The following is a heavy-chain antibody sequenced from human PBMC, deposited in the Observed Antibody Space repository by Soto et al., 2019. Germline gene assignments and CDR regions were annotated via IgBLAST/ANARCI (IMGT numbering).Heavy chain of an antibody. CDR2: IYYSGST. CDR1: GGSLSRSSYF. J-gene: IGHJ5*02. CDR3: ARHPSDFWFDP. D-gene: IGHD2-21*02. Sequence: ASETLSPTCTVPGGSLSRSSYFWGWVRQPPGEGVEWIGSIYYSGSTYYNPSLKSRVTVSVDTSKNQFSLKLSSVTAADTAVYYCARHPSDFWFDPWGQGTLVTVSS. V-gene: IGHV4-39*01.